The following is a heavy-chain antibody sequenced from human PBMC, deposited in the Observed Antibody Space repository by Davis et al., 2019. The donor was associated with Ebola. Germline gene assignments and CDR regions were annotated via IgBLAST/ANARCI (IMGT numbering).Heavy chain of an antibody. J-gene: IGHJ6*04. CDR3: ARGRPSTVTTDYYAMVV. CDR2: IYYSGNA. V-gene: IGHV4-30-4*01. D-gene: IGHD4-17*01. Sequence: MPSETLSLTCTVSGGSINSGDYYWSWIRQPPGKGLEWIGYIYYSGNAYYNPSLKSRVTISVDTSKNQFSLKLSSVTAADTAVYYCARGRPSTVTTDYYAMVVWGKGTTVTVSS. CDR1: GGSINSGDYY.